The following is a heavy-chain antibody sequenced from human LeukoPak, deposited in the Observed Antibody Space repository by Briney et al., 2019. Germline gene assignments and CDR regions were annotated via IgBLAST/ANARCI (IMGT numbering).Heavy chain of an antibody. CDR2: IWYDGSKK. Sequence: GRSLRLSCAASGFTFSSYAMHRVRQAPGKGLEWVALIWYDGSKKFYADSVKGRFTISRDDSKNSLYLQMNSLRAEDTAVYHCAKGHYIVVAPAKAFDIWGQGTMVTVSS. D-gene: IGHD2-2*01. CDR1: GFTFSSYA. J-gene: IGHJ3*02. CDR3: AKGHYIVVAPAKAFDI. V-gene: IGHV3-30*04.